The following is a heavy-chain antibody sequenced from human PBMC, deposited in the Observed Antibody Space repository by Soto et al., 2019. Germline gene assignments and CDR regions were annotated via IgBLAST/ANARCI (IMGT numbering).Heavy chain of an antibody. D-gene: IGHD6-6*01. CDR3: AGVGSIADDY. Sequence: EVQLVESGGGLVKPGGSLRLSCAASGFTFSSYSMNWVRQAPGKGLEWVSSISSSSSYIYYADSVKGRFTISRDNAKNSLYLQMNSRGAEDTAVYYCAGVGSIADDYWGQGTLVTVSS. CDR1: GFTFSSYS. V-gene: IGHV3-21*01. J-gene: IGHJ4*02. CDR2: ISSSSSYI.